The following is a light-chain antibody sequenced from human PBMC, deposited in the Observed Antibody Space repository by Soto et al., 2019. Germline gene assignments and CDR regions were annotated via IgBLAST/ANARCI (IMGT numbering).Light chain of an antibody. J-gene: IGKJ3*01. Sequence: EIVLTQSPGTLSLSPGERATLSCRASQSISSSYLAWYQQKPGQAPRLLVYGASSRATGIPDRFIGSGSGTDFTLTISRLEPEDFAVYYCQQYGSSRFTFGPGTIVDIK. CDR1: QSISSSY. CDR3: QQYGSSRFT. V-gene: IGKV3-20*01. CDR2: GAS.